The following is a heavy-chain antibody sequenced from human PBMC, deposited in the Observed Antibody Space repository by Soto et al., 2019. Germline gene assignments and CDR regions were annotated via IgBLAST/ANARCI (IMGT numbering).Heavy chain of an antibody. D-gene: IGHD6-19*01. Sequence: LRLSCAAAGFTFDECVMLGGRQAPGRGLEWVSGISWNSGSIGYADSVKGRFTISRDNAKNSLYLQMNSLRAEDTALYYCAKDIEGGWYYFDYWGQGTLVTVSS. J-gene: IGHJ4*02. CDR2: ISWNSGSI. CDR3: AKDIEGGWYYFDY. CDR1: GFTFDECV. V-gene: IGHV3-9*01.